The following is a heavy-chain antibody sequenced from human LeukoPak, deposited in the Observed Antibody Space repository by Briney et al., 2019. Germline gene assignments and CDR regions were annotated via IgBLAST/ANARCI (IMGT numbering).Heavy chain of an antibody. CDR1: GYSFTNYW. V-gene: IGHV5-10-1*01. D-gene: IGHD6-13*01. CDR3: ARHLLAAAGPYYGLDV. J-gene: IGHJ6*02. Sequence: GESLKISCKGSGYSFTNYWISWARQMPGKGLEWMGRIDPSDSYTNYSPSFQGHVTISADKSISTAYLQWSSLKAPDTAMYYCARHLLAAAGPYYGLDVWGQGTTVTVSS. CDR2: IDPSDSYT.